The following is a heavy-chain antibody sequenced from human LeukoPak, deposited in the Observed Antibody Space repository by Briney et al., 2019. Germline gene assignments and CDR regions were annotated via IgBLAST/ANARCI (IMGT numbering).Heavy chain of an antibody. CDR1: GGSLSGFY. J-gene: IGHJ6*03. CDR2: INLTGNT. CDR3: ARVRHDPWEYGYYMDV. V-gene: IGHV4-34*01. Sequence: SETPCLTCAFDGGSLSGFYWSWVCHTPRERLERFGDINLTGNTNYNPSLTDYNPSLKSRGTISVDSSNDELSLKVTSLTAADTGVYYCARVRHDPWEYGYYMDVWGKGTTVTVSS. D-gene: IGHD1-26*01.